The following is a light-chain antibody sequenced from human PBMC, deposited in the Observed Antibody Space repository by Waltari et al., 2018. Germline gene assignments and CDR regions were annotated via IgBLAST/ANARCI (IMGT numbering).Light chain of an antibody. CDR3: GTWDSSLSGAV. V-gene: IGLV1-51*02. CDR2: EDS. CDR1: HSNLGNNY. Sequence: QSVLTQPPSVPAAPGQRVTISCCGGHSNLGNNYVTWYRQFPGTAPKLLIQEDSERPSGVPGRFSGSKSGTSATLDITGLQAGDEADYYCGTWDSSLSGAVFGGGTHLTVL. J-gene: IGLJ7*01.